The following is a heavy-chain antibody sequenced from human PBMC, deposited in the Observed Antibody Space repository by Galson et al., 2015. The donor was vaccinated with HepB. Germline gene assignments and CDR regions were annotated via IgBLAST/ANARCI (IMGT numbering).Heavy chain of an antibody. D-gene: IGHD3-22*01. CDR3: AKDRVDYYDSDGHIDAFDV. CDR1: GFTFARYA. J-gene: IGHJ3*01. Sequence: SLRLSCAPSGFTFARYAMTWVRQAPGKGLEWISPISGSGSLRYYAESVKGRFTISRDNAKKTLYLQMNSLRSEDTAVYYCAKDRVDYYDSDGHIDAFDVWGQGTVVTVSS. V-gene: IGHV3-23*01. CDR2: ISGSGSLR.